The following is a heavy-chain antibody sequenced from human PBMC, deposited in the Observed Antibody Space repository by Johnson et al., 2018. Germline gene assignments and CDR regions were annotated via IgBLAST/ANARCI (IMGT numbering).Heavy chain of an antibody. D-gene: IGHD5-12*01. Sequence: EVQLVESGGGLVQPGGSLRLSCAASGFTFSSYAMSWVRQAPGKGLEWVSAISGSGGSTYYADSVKGRFTISSDNSKNTLYLQMNSLRAEDTAVYYCWKYVGGYVHFYYYMDVWGKGTTVTVSS. J-gene: IGHJ6*03. CDR3: WKYVGGYVHFYYYMDV. V-gene: IGHV3-23*04. CDR2: ISGSGGST. CDR1: GFTFSSYA.